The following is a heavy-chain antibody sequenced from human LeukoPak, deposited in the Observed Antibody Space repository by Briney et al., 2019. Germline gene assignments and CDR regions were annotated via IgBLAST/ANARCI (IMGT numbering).Heavy chain of an antibody. Sequence: ASVNVSCKASGYTFTDYYIHWVRQAPGQGLEWMGWINPNSGGTKYAQRFRGRVTMTKGTSISTAYMELSSLTSDDTAVYYCARGSMSDYYRYYLDYWGQGTLVTVSS. CDR3: ARGSMSDYYRYYLDY. J-gene: IGHJ4*02. D-gene: IGHD3-3*01. V-gene: IGHV1-2*02. CDR2: INPNSGGT. CDR1: GYTFTDYY.